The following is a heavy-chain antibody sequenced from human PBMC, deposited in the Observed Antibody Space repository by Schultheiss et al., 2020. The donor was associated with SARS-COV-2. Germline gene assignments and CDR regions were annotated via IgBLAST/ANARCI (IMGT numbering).Heavy chain of an antibody. D-gene: IGHD3-22*01. V-gene: IGHV4-39*01. Sequence: SETLSLTCAVYGGSFSGYYWGWIRQPPGKGLEWIGSIYYSGSTYYNPSLKSRVTISVDTSKNQFSLKLSSVTAADTAVYYCARQGFGITMIVVPWGQGTMVTVSS. CDR1: GGSFSGYY. J-gene: IGHJ3*01. CDR3: ARQGFGITMIVVP. CDR2: IYYSGST.